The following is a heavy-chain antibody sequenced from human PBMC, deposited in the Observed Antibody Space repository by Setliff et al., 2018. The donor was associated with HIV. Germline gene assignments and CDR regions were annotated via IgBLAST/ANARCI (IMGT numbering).Heavy chain of an antibody. CDR3: AKFPVFKWFGERQGWFDL. D-gene: IGHD3-10*01. CDR2: ISGDGGRT. CDR1: EFTFGNYA. Sequence: GGSLRLSCAASEFTFGNYAMGWVRQAPGKGLEWVSAISGDGGRTYFAGPVEGRFSTSRDNSKYTMDLQMNSLRVDDTAVYYCAKFPVFKWFGERQGWFDLWGQGTLVTVSS. J-gene: IGHJ5*02. V-gene: IGHV3-23*01.